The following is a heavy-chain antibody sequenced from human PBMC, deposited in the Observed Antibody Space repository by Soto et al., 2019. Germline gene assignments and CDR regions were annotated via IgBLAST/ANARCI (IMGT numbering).Heavy chain of an antibody. CDR1: GFTVSSNY. J-gene: IGHJ6*02. D-gene: IGHD5-12*01. Sequence: EEQLVETGGKLVQPGGSLRLSCVVSGFTVSSNYMSWVRQAPGGGLEWVSSIYGGGDTFYADSVKGRFTIAKDSSQNTLHLQMSSLKADDSAVYYCARDRWGWEKGGYPHSNGMIVWGQGTTVTVSS. V-gene: IGHV3-53*02. CDR2: IYGGGDT. CDR3: ARDRWGWEKGGYPHSNGMIV.